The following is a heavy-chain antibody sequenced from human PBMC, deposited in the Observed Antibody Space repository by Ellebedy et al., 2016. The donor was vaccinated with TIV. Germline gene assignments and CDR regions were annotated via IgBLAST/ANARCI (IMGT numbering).Heavy chain of an antibody. D-gene: IGHD3-10*01. Sequence: GESLKISCAGPGFLFNAYSMNWVRRPPGKGLEWLSSISDSSDHIYYADSVKGRFTIPRDNAKNSVYLQMNSLKDEDSAVYYCVRAPGWGSGTFDFWGQGALVTVSS. CDR3: VRAPGWGSGTFDF. CDR2: ISDSSDHI. V-gene: IGHV3-21*01. J-gene: IGHJ4*02. CDR1: GFLFNAYS.